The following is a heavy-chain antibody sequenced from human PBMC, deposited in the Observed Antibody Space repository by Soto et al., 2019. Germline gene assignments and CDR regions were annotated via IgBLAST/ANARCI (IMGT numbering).Heavy chain of an antibody. CDR3: TTDFFQPGAFDI. Sequence: GGSLRLSCAASGFTFSNAWMSWFRQAPGKVLEWVGRIKSKTDGGTTYYAAPVKGSFTISRDDSKNTLYLQMNSLKTDYIAVYYCTTDFFQPGAFDIWGQGTMVTVSS. J-gene: IGHJ3*02. CDR1: GFTFSNAW. CDR2: IKSKTDGGTT. D-gene: IGHD3-3*01. V-gene: IGHV3-15*01.